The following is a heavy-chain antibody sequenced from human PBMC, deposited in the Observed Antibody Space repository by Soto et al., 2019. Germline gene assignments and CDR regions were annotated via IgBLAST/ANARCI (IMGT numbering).Heavy chain of an antibody. CDR3: ARRAAAFDCDFDY. J-gene: IGHJ4*01. CDR1: GYSFTTYW. Sequence: GESLKISCQGSGYSFTTYWISWVRQMPGKGLECMGRIDPTDSYTDYSPSFEAHVTMSVDRSINTAYLEWSSLKASDTAMYYRARRAAAFDCDFDYWGHGTLVTVSS. D-gene: IGHD2-15*01. V-gene: IGHV5-10-1*01. CDR2: IDPTDSYT.